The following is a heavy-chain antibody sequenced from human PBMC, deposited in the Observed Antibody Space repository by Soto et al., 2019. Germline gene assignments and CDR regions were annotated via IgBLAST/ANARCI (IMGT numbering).Heavy chain of an antibody. CDR2: IYYPADT. J-gene: IGHJ4*02. Sequence: QVQLQESGPGLVKPSETLSLTCTVSGASISGYYWSWVRQSPGKGLEWIGYIYYPADTRYSPSLKSRVTLPADTSKDQISLMLSSVTAADTAVYYCARHFLGYCSGGPCPYYFDYGGQGTLVTVSP. D-gene: IGHD2-15*01. CDR3: ARHFLGYCSGGPCPYYFDY. CDR1: GASISGYY. V-gene: IGHV4-59*08.